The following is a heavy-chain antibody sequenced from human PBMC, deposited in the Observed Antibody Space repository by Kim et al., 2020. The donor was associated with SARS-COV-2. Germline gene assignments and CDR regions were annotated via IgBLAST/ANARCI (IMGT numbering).Heavy chain of an antibody. CDR2: IDPSDSYT. D-gene: IGHD2-15*01. Sequence: GESLKISCKGSGYSFTNYWISWVRQMPGKGLEWMGRIDPSDSYTNYNPSFQGHVTISVDKSINTAFLQWSSLKASDTAMYYCARHFVVGYYGMDVWGQGTTVTVSS. CDR3: ARHFVVGYYGMDV. J-gene: IGHJ6*02. V-gene: IGHV5-10-1*01. CDR1: GYSFTNYW.